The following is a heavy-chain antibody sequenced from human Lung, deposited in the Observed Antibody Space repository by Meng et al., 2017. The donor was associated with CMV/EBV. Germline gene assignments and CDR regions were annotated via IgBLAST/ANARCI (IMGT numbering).Heavy chain of an antibody. V-gene: IGHV2-5*01. CDR3: AHRVEAFPLYYFDY. CDR1: GFSLTTSGVG. D-gene: IGHD2-15*01. J-gene: IGHJ4*02. Sequence: SGXXLVXPTQTLTLTCTFSGFSLTTSGVGVGWIRQPPGKALEWLTHIYGNDGDHYSPSLRSRLTITKDTSRNQVVLTLTNVGPVETATYCCAHRVEAFPLYYFDYWGQGTLVTVSS. CDR2: IYGNDGD.